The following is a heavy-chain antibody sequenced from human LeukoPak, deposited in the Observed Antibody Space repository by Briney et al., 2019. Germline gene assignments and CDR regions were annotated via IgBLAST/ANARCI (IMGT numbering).Heavy chain of an antibody. V-gene: IGHV3-23*01. CDR1: GFPFSSHG. D-gene: IGHD2-2*01. CDR2: IIGGGGST. Sequence: AGGSLRLSCAASGFPFSSHGMSWVRQAPGKGLEWVPGIIGGGGSTYYADSVKGRFTISGDNSRNTLFLQMNSLRAEDTAVYYCAHGAMYQLDYWGQGPLVTVSS. J-gene: IGHJ4*02. CDR3: AHGAMYQLDY.